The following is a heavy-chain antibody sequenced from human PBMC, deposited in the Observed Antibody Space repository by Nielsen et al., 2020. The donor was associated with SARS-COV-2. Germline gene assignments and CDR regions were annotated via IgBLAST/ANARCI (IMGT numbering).Heavy chain of an antibody. V-gene: IGHV4-59*08. J-gene: IGHJ4*02. CDR1: GGSITGSN. CDR3: AGAYCTNGVCPLDY. D-gene: IGHD2-8*01. CDR2: ISYSGST. Sequence: SETLSLTCTVSGGSITGSNWSWIRKPPGKGLEWVGYISYSGSTNYNPSLKSRVTMSVDTSKNQFSLQLSSVTAADTAVYYCAGAYCTNGVCPLDYWGQGTLVTVSS.